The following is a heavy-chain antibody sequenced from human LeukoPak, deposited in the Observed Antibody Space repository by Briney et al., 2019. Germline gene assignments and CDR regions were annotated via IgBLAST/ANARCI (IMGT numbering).Heavy chain of an antibody. CDR1: GFTFSSYG. J-gene: IGHJ5*02. V-gene: IGHV3-33*01. D-gene: IGHD3-10*01. Sequence: GGSLRLSGAASGFTFSSYGMHWVRQAPGKGLEWVAVIWYDGSNKYYADSVKGRFTISRDNSKNTLYLQMNSLRAEDTAVYYCARDRITMVRGVILWFDPWGQGTLVTVSS. CDR2: IWYDGSNK. CDR3: ARDRITMVRGVILWFDP.